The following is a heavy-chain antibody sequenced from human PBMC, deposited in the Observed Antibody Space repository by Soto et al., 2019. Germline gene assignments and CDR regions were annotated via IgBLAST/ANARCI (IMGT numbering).Heavy chain of an antibody. CDR1: GFTCSSYG. J-gene: IGHJ6*02. V-gene: IGHV3-30*18. CDR2: ISYDGSNK. D-gene: IGHD3-10*01. Sequence: QVQLVESGGGVFQPGRSLRLSCAASGFTCSSYGMHWVRQAPGKGLEWVAVISYDGSNKYYADSVKGRFTISRDNSKNTLYLQMNSLRAEDTAVYYCAKDLPYGSGSYLYYYYYGMDVWGQGTTVSVSS. CDR3: AKDLPYGSGSYLYYYYYGMDV.